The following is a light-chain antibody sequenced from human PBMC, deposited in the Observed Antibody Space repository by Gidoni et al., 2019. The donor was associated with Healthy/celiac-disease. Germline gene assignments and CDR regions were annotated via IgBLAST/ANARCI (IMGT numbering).Light chain of an antibody. J-gene: IGKJ1*01. V-gene: IGKV3-15*01. CDR1: QSVSSN. Sequence: IVMTQSPATLSVSPGERATLSCRASQSVSSNLAWYQQKPGQAPRLLIYGASTRATGIPARFSGSGSGTEFTLTIRSLQSEDFAVYYCQQYNNWPPVWTFGQGTKVEIK. CDR3: QQYNNWPPVWT. CDR2: GAS.